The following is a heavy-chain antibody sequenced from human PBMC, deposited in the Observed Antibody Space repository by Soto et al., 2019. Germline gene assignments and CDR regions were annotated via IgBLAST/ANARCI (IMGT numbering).Heavy chain of an antibody. CDR1: GYTFTSYS. J-gene: IGHJ4*02. CDR3: ARVGIVPAAMPKYYFDY. D-gene: IGHD2-2*01. V-gene: IGHV1-3*01. Sequence: ASVKVSCKASGYTFTSYSMHWVRQAPGQRLEWMGWINAGNGNTKYSQKFQGRVTITRDTSASTAYMELSSLRSEDTAVYYCARVGIVPAAMPKYYFDYWGQGTLVTVSS. CDR2: INAGNGNT.